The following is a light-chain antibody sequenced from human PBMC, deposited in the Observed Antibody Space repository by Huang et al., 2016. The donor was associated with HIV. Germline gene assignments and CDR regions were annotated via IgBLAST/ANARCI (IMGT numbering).Light chain of an antibody. CDR1: QSIDTS. CDR3: QQSYSTPLT. Sequence: DIQMTQSPSSLSASAGDRVTITCRASQSIDTSLNWYQQKPGKAPKLLIYAASILQSGVPSRFSGSGSGTDFTLTISSLQPEDFATFYCQQSYSTPLTFGGGTKVEIK. V-gene: IGKV1-39*01. CDR2: AAS. J-gene: IGKJ4*01.